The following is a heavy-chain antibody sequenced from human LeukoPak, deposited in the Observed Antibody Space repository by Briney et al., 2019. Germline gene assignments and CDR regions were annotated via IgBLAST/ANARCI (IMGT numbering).Heavy chain of an antibody. CDR1: GYTFTSYY. J-gene: IGHJ4*02. CDR2: INPSGGST. D-gene: IGHD3-10*01. V-gene: IGHV1-46*03. Sequence: ASVKVSCKASGYTFTSYYMHWVRQAPGQGLEWMGIINPSGGSTSYAQKFQGRVTMTRDTSTGTVYMELSSLRSEDTAVYYCARDHRITMVRGVSYFDYWGQGTLVTVSS. CDR3: ARDHRITMVRGVSYFDY.